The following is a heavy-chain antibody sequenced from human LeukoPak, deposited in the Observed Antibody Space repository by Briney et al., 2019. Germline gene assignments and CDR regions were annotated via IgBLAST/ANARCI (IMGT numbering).Heavy chain of an antibody. CDR3: ARVISSGGNWFDP. V-gene: IGHV1-2*02. D-gene: IGHD5-12*01. CDR2: INPNSGGT. Sequence: ASVKVSCKASGGTFSSYAISWVRQAPGQGLEWMGWINPNSGGTNYAQKFQGRVTMTRDTSISTAYMELSRLRSDDTAVYYCARVISSGGNWFDPWGQGTLVTVSS. J-gene: IGHJ5*02. CDR1: GGTFSSYA.